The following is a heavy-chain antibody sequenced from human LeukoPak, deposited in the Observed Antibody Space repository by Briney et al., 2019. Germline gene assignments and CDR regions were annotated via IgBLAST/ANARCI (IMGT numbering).Heavy chain of an antibody. CDR2: ISRTGGDT. D-gene: IGHD3-10*01. CDR3: ARAWFGELSRYYYYYGMDV. V-gene: IGHV3-23*01. Sequence: GGSLRLSCGASGFTFSSSAMCWVRQAPGKGLEWVSGISRTGGDTYYADSVKGRFTISRDTPKNTLFLQMNSLRAEDTAVYYCARAWFGELSRYYYYYGMDVWGQGTTVTVSS. J-gene: IGHJ6*02. CDR1: GFTFSSSA.